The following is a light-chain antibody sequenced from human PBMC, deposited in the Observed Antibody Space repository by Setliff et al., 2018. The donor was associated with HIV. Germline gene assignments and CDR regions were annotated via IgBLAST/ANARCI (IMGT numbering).Light chain of an antibody. CDR2: DVS. CDR1: SSDVGGYNY. CDR3: SSYTSTSTLFV. V-gene: IGLV2-11*01. J-gene: IGLJ1*01. Sequence: QSVLAQPRSVSGSPGQSVAISCTGTSSDVGGYNYVSWYQQRPGKVPKLMIYDVSKRPSGVPDRFSGSKSGNTASLTISGLQAEDEADYYCSSYTSTSTLFVLGTGTKVTVL.